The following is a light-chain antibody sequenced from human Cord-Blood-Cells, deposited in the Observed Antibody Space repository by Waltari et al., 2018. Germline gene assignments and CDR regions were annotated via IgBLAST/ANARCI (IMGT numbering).Light chain of an antibody. CDR3: SSYTSSSTYV. V-gene: IGLV2-14*01. Sequence: QSALTQPASVSGSPGQSITISCTGTSSDVGGYNYVSWYQQHPGKAPNLMIYDVSKRPSGVSNRFSGSKYGNTASLTISGLQAEDEADYYCSSYTSSSTYVFGTGTKVTVL. CDR1: SSDVGGYNY. J-gene: IGLJ1*01. CDR2: DVS.